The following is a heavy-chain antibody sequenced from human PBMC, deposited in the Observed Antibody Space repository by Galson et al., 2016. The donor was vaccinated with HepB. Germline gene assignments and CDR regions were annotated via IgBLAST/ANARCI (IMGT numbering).Heavy chain of an antibody. CDR2: INASNGNT. V-gene: IGHV1-3*01. D-gene: IGHD6-19*01. CDR1: GYTFSSYA. J-gene: IGHJ6*02. CDR3: ARDLSRSRQPWLYGMDV. Sequence: SVKVSCKASGYTFSSYAIYWVRQAPGQRLEWMGWINASNGNTKYSQKFQVRVTITRDTSASTAYMELSSLRSEDTAVYYCARDLSRSRQPWLYGMDVWGQGTTVTVSS.